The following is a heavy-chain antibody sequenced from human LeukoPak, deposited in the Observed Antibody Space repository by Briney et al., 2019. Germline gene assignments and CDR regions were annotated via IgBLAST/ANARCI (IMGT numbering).Heavy chain of an antibody. D-gene: IGHD3-22*01. CDR1: GGSFSGYY. CDR3: ARSSRYYYDSSGYYLEYFDY. V-gene: IGHV4-34*09. CDR2: ISYSGST. J-gene: IGHJ4*02. Sequence: SETLSLTCAVYGGSFSGYYWSWIRQHPGKGLEWIGYISYSGSTYYNPSLKSRVTISIDTSKNLFSLKPSSVTAADTAVYYCARSSRYYYDSSGYYLEYFDYWGQGTLVTVSS.